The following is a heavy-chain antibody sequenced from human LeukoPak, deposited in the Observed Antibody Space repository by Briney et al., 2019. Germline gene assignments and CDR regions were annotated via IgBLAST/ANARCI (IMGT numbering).Heavy chain of an antibody. D-gene: IGHD3-22*01. Sequence: SETLSLTCTVSGYSISSGYYWGWIRQTPGKGLEWIGSIYQSGSTSYNPSLKSRVTISVDTSKNQFSLKLSSVTAADTAVYYCARGENYYDSSGYYYRYWGQGTLVTVSS. CDR3: ARGENYYDSSGYYYRY. CDR1: GYSISSGYY. J-gene: IGHJ4*02. CDR2: IYQSGST. V-gene: IGHV4-38-2*02.